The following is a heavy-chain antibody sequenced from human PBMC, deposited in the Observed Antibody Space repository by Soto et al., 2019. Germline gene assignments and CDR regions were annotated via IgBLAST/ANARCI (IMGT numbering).Heavy chain of an antibody. CDR3: ARERTRPPNWFDP. CDR2: IYYSGST. V-gene: IGHV4-61*01. Sequence: TLSLTCTVSGGSVSSGSYYWSWIRQPPGKGLEWIGYIYYSGSTNYNPSLKSRVTISVDTSKNQFSLKMSSVTAAHTAVYYCARERTRPPNWFDPWGQGTLGTLSP. CDR1: GGSVSSGSYY. J-gene: IGHJ5*02. D-gene: IGHD1-7*01.